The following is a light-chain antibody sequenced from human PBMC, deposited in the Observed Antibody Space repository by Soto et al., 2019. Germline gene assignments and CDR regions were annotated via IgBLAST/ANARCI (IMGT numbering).Light chain of an antibody. CDR3: SSYRSSTTVVV. V-gene: IGLV2-14*01. CDR2: EVS. Sequence: QSVLPQPASVSGSPGQSITISCTGTSSDVGAYNHVSWYQQHPGKAPKLTIYEVSNRPSGVSNRFSGSKSGNTASLTISGLQAEDEADYYCSSYRSSTTVVVFGGGTKLTVL. J-gene: IGLJ2*01. CDR1: SSDVGAYNH.